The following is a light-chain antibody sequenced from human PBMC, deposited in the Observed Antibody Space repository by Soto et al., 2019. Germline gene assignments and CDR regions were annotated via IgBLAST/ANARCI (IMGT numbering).Light chain of an antibody. J-gene: IGKJ1*01. Sequence: IQMTQSPSSLAASVGERVTITCRASQNIHSFLNWYQQKPGKAPQVLLYCGSALQSGVPSRFSGSGSGTDFTLTISSLQPEDFATYYCLQDYNYPRTFGQGTKVDIK. CDR2: CGS. CDR1: QNIHSF. V-gene: IGKV1-6*01. CDR3: LQDYNYPRT.